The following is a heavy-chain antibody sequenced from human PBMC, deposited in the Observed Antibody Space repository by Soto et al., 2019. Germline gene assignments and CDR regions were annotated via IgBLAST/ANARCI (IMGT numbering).Heavy chain of an antibody. J-gene: IGHJ6*02. CDR1: GDSVSSNSAA. Sequence: VISGDSVSSNSAAWNWIRQSPSRGLEWLGRTYYRSKWYNDYVVSVKSRITINPDTSKNQFSLQLNSVTPEDTAVYYCAREGVAVAGTIYYGMDVWGQGTTVTVSS. V-gene: IGHV6-1*01. D-gene: IGHD6-13*01. CDR2: TYYRSKWYN. CDR3: AREGVAVAGTIYYGMDV.